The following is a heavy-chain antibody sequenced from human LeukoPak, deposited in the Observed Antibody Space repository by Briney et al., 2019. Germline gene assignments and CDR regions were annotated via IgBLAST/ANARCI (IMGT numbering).Heavy chain of an antibody. CDR3: ARQNTGQLDY. CDR1: GYTFTDYY. V-gene: IGHV1-2*02. D-gene: IGHD2-2*01. Sequence: ASVKVSCKASGYTFTDYYMHWVRQAPGQGLEWMGWINAKSGDTKYAQKFQARVTMTRDTSITTTYMEVSRLSSDDTAVYYCARQNTGQLDYWSQGTLVTVSS. J-gene: IGHJ4*02. CDR2: INAKSGDT.